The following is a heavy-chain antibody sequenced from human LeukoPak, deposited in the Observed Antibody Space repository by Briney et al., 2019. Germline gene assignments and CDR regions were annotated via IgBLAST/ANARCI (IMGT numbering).Heavy chain of an antibody. CDR1: GFTVSSNY. CDR2: IYSGGST. D-gene: IGHD6-13*01. CDR3: ARVQRIAAAGTFDY. V-gene: IGHV3-53*05. Sequence: PGGSLRLSCAASGFTVSSNYMSWVRQAPGKGLEWVSVIYSGGSTYYSDSVKGRFTISRDNSKNTLYLQINSLRAEDTAVYYCARVQRIAAAGTFDYWGQGTLVTVSS. J-gene: IGHJ4*02.